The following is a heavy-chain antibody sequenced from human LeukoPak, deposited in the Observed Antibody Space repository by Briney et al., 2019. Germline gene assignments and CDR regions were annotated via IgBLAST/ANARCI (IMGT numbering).Heavy chain of an antibody. D-gene: IGHD6-19*01. CDR3: ARVLVWGSCWYTDY. J-gene: IGHJ4*02. CDR2: ISSNGGST. V-gene: IGHV3-64*01. CDR1: GFTFSSYA. Sequence: GGSLRLSCAGSGFTFSSYAMHWVRQAPGKGLEYVSAISSNGGSTYYANSVKGRFTISRDNSKNTLYLQMGSLRAEDMAVYYCARVLVWGSCWYTDYWGQGTLVTVSS.